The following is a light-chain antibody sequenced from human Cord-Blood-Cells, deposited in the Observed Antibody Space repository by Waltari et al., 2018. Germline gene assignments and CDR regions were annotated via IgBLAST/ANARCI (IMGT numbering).Light chain of an antibody. V-gene: IGKV3-20*01. CDR2: GAS. CDR3: QQYGSSQFT. J-gene: IGKJ3*01. Sequence: IVLTQSPGTLSLSPGERATPSCRASQSVSRSYLAWYQQKPGQAPRLLIYGASSRATVIPDRFSGSGSGTDFTLTISRLEPEDFAVYYCQQYGSSQFTFGPGTKVDIK. CDR1: QSVSRSY.